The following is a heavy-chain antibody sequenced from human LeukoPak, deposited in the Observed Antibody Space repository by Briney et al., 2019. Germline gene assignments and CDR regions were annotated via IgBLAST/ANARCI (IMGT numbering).Heavy chain of an antibody. Sequence: GESLKISCKGSGYSFTSYWIAWVRQMPAKDLESMGIIYPTDSDTRYSPSFQGQVTISADKSISTAYLHWSSLKASDTAMYYCARQAACTGGICYSRVSDAFEIWGQGTTVTVSS. CDR1: GYSFTSYW. D-gene: IGHD2-8*02. V-gene: IGHV5-51*01. J-gene: IGHJ3*02. CDR2: IYPTDSDT. CDR3: ARQAACTGGICYSRVSDAFEI.